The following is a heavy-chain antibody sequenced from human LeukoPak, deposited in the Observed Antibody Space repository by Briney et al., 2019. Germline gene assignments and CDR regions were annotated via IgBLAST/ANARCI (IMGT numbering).Heavy chain of an antibody. V-gene: IGHV4-34*01. J-gene: IGHJ4*02. D-gene: IGHD4-17*01. CDR1: GGSFSGYY. Sequence: SETLSLTCAVYGGSFSGYYWSWIRQPPGKGLEWIGEINHSGSTNYNPSLKSRVTISVDTSKNQFSLKLSSVTAADTAVYYCARDQVTYYGEIEKWGQGTLVTVSS. CDR2: INHSGST. CDR3: ARDQVTYYGEIEK.